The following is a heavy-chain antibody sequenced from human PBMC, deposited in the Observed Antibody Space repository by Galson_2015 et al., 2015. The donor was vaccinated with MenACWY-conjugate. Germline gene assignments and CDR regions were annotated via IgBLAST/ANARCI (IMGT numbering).Heavy chain of an antibody. CDR3: ASGGYDFWSGLSSFDY. CDR1: GGSISSSSYY. D-gene: IGHD3-3*01. J-gene: IGHJ4*02. Sequence: ETLSLTCTVSGGSISSSSYYWGWIRQPPGKGLEWIGSIYYSGSTYYNPSLKSRVTISVDTSKNQFSLKLSSVTAADTAVYYCASGGYDFWSGLSSFDYWGQGTLVTVSS. CDR2: IYYSGST. V-gene: IGHV4-39*07.